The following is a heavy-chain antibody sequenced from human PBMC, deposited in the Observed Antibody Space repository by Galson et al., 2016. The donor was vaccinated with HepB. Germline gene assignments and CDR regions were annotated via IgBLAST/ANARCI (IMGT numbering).Heavy chain of an antibody. CDR1: GGTFSYYA. CDR2: ITPITDTA. CDR3: AAVHPHPNYYECSGNHIRESGALDI. V-gene: IGHV1-69*13. Sequence: SVKVSCKASGGTFSYYAINWVRQAPGQGLECMGGITPITDTAHYAQRFQDRVTISADASTSTAYMELSSLSSEDPAVYYCAAVHPHPNYYECSGNHIRESGALDIWRQGTMVIVSA. D-gene: IGHD3-22*01. J-gene: IGHJ3*02.